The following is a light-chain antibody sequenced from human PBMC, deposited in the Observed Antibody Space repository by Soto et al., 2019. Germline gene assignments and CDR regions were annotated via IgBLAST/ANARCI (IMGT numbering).Light chain of an antibody. CDR3: QQYGSSLSMYS. CDR2: GAS. Sequence: EIVLTQSPGTLSLSPGERATLSCRASQSVSSSYLAWYQQKPGQAPRLLIYGASSRATGIPDRFSGSGSGTDFTLTISRLETEAFAGYYGQQYGSSLSMYSFGQGTKLEIK. CDR1: QSVSSSY. V-gene: IGKV3-20*01. J-gene: IGKJ2*03.